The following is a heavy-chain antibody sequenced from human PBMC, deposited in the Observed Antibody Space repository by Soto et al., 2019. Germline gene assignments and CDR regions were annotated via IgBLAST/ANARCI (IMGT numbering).Heavy chain of an antibody. V-gene: IGHV3-30*18. D-gene: IGHD4-17*01. J-gene: IGHJ5*02. CDR2: TSHDGSNK. CDR3: AKDRRDYGDSLVNNYFDP. Sequence: QEQLVESGGGVVQPGTSLRLSCAASGFTFSSYGMHWVRQAPGKGLEWVAVTSHDGSNKFYADSVKGRFSISRDDSKTTLFLQMNSLRTDDTAVYYCAKDRRDYGDSLVNNYFDPWGQGTLVTVSS. CDR1: GFTFSSYG.